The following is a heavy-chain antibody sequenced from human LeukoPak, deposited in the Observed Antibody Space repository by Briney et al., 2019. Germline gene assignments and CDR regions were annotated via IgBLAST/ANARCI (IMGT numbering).Heavy chain of an antibody. CDR2: INPNSGGT. Sequence: ASVKVSCKASGYTFTGYYMHWVRQAPGQGLEWMGWINPNSGGTNYAQKFQGRVTMTRDTSISTAYMELSRLRSDDTAVYYCAREVYSSSWKYYYYYYMDVWGKGTTVTISS. D-gene: IGHD6-13*01. CDR3: AREVYSSSWKYYYYYYMDV. J-gene: IGHJ6*03. CDR1: GYTFTGYY. V-gene: IGHV1-2*02.